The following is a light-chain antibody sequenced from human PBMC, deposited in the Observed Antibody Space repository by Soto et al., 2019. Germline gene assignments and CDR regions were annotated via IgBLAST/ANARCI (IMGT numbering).Light chain of an antibody. CDR3: SSYTTTRTWV. J-gene: IGLJ2*01. CDR1: ITDVGSSNY. Sequence: QSALTQPASVSGSPGQSITISCTGTITDVGSSNYVSWYKQHPGKAPKLMIYDVSNRPSGVSNRFSGSKSGNTASLTISGLQAEDEADYYCSSYTTTRTWVFGGGTKLTVL. CDR2: DVS. V-gene: IGLV2-14*01.